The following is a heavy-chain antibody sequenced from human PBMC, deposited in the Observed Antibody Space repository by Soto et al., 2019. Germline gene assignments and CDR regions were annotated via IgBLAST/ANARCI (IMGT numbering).Heavy chain of an antibody. CDR2: IGTIGDT. CDR3: ARDATYGSGRRPDGYFDL. Sequence: EVQLVESGGGLVQPGGSLRLSCAASGFTFRSYDMHWVRQATGNGLEWVSAIGTIGDTFYADSVKGRFTISRDNAKNSLFLQMNSLRAGDTAVYYCARDATYGSGRRPDGYFDLWGRGTLVTVSS. V-gene: IGHV3-13*04. CDR1: GFTFRSYD. D-gene: IGHD3-10*01. J-gene: IGHJ2*01.